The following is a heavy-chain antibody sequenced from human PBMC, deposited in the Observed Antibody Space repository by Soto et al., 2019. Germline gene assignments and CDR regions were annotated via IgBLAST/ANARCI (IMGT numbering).Heavy chain of an antibody. CDR3: ASLYGDYVSY. CDR1: GGSISSSTYY. V-gene: IGHV4-39*01. Sequence: QLQLQESGPGLVKPSETLSLTCTVSGGSISSSTYYSGWIRQPPGKGLEWIGTISYSGITYYNPSLKSRITISVETSNNQFSLKLSSVTSADTAVYYCASLYGDYVSYWGHGTLGTVSS. D-gene: IGHD4-17*01. CDR2: ISYSGIT. J-gene: IGHJ4*01.